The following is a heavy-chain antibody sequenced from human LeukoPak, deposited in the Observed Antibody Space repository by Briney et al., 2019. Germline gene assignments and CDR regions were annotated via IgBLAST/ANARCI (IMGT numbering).Heavy chain of an antibody. D-gene: IGHD3-3*01. CDR2: ISGSGGFT. CDR3: AISRPYYDFWSGYYNEDYYYYMDV. CDR1: GFTFSSYA. J-gene: IGHJ6*03. V-gene: IGHV3-23*01. Sequence: GGSLRLSCAASGFTFSSYAMSWVRQAPGKGLEGVSAISGSGGFTYYADSVKGRFTISRDNSKNTLYLQMNSLRAEDTAVYYCAISRPYYDFWSGYYNEDYYYYMDVWGKGTTVTVSS.